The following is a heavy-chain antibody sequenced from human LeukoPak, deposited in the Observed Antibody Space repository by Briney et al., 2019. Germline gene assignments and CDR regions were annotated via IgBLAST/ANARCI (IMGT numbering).Heavy chain of an antibody. CDR2: ISSSSSYI. J-gene: IGHJ4*02. D-gene: IGHD2-2*02. V-gene: IGHV3-21*01. CDR1: GFTFSSYS. CDR3: ARESESYCSGPSCYKGGDY. Sequence: GGSLRLSCAASGFTFSSYSMNWVRQAPGKGLEWVSSISSSSSYIYYADSVKGRFTISRDNAKKSLYPQMNSLRAEDTAVYYCARESESYCSGPSCYKGGDYWGQGALVTVSS.